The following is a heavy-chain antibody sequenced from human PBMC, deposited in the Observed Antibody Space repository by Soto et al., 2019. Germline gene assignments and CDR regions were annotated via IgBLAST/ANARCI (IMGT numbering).Heavy chain of an antibody. V-gene: IGHV3-15*07. J-gene: IGHJ4*02. D-gene: IGHD3-22*01. CDR1: GFTFSNAW. Sequence: EVQLVESGGGLVKPGGSLRLSCAASGFTFSNAWMNWVRQAPGKGLEWVGRIKSKTDGGTTDYAAPVKGRFTISRDDSKNTLYMQMNSLKTEDTAVYYCTTLSLNPYYYDSKIDDYWGQGTLVTVSS. CDR2: IKSKTDGGTT. CDR3: TTLSLNPYYYDSKIDDY.